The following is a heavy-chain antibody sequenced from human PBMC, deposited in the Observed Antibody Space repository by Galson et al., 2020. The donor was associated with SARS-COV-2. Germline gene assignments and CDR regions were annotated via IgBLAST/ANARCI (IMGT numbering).Heavy chain of an antibody. J-gene: IGHJ4*02. V-gene: IGHV3-48*01. CDR3: VRDVDLGFDS. CDR1: GFIFGTEP. CDR2: IKDSGTIM. Sequence: GESLKISCTASGFIFGTEPMNWVRQAPGKGLEWVANIKDSGTIMTYADSVRGQFTVSRDNAKSSLYLQLNSLRVADTAVYYCVRDVDLGFDSWGQGTLVTVSA.